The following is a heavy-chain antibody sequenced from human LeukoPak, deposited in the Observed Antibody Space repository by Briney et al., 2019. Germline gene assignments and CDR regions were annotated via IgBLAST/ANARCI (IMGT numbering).Heavy chain of an antibody. J-gene: IGHJ4*02. D-gene: IGHD1-26*01. CDR1: GFTFSSYS. CDR2: ISSSSSTI. Sequence: GGSLRLTCAASGFTFSSYSMSWVRQAPGKGLEWVSYISSSSSTIYYADSVKGRFTISRDNAKSSLYLQMNSLRAEDTAVYYCARRMSSGTYSIDYWGQGTLVTVSS. V-gene: IGHV3-48*01. CDR3: ARRMSSGTYSIDY.